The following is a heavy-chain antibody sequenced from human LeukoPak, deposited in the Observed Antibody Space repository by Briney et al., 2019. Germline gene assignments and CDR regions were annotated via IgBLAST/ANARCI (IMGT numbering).Heavy chain of an antibody. V-gene: IGHV3-23*01. D-gene: IGHD3-16*01. CDR2: ISGRAPST. J-gene: IGHJ5*02. CDR1: WFTVRNNY. Sequence: GGSLRLSRAASWFTVRNNYMSGVGPAPGKGLEWVSTISGRAPSTFYTDPVKGRFTISRDNSTNTLHLQMSSLRADDTAVYYCAKDSLGTPYPGGQGTLVTVSS. CDR3: AKDSLGTPYP.